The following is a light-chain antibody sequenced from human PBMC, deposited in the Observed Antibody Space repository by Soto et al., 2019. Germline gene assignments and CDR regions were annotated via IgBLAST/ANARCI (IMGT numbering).Light chain of an antibody. CDR1: SSDVGGYKY. J-gene: IGLJ1*01. Sequence: QSVLTQPASVSGSPGQSITISCTGTSSDVGGYKYVSWYQLPPGKAPKLMIYDVSNRPSGVSNRFSGSKSGNTASLTISGLQAEDEADYYCSSYTSSSTYVVGTGTKVTVL. V-gene: IGLV2-14*01. CDR3: SSYTSSSTYV. CDR2: DVS.